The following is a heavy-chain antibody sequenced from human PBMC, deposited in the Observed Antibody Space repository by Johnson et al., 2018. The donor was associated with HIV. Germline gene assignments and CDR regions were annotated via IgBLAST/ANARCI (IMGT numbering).Heavy chain of an antibody. CDR2: IKSKTDGGTT. CDR3: TTEASVLELRNSVRCLLGLRWAM. CDR1: GFTFSNAW. D-gene: IGHD5/OR15-5a*01. J-gene: IGHJ1*01. V-gene: IGHV3-15*01. Sequence: VQLVESGGGLVKPGGSLRLSCAASGFTFSNAWMSWVRQAPGKGLEWVGRIKSKTDGGTTDYAAPVKGRFTISRDDSKNTLYLQMNSLKTEDTAVYYCTTEASVLELRNSVRCLLGLRWAMWG.